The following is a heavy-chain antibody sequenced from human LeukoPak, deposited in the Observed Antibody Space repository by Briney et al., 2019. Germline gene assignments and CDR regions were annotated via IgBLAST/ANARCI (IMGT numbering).Heavy chain of an antibody. V-gene: IGHV4-59*01. CDR1: GGSLSSSY. Sequence: SETLSLTCTVPGGSLSSSYWSWIRQPPGKGLEWIGYFYHTGSTNYHPSLKSRVTISVDTSKNQFSLKLSSVTAADTAFYYCARLIPVASRGWYFDLWGRGTLVTVSS. CDR3: ARLIPVASRGWYFDL. D-gene: IGHD6-19*01. J-gene: IGHJ2*01. CDR2: FYHTGST.